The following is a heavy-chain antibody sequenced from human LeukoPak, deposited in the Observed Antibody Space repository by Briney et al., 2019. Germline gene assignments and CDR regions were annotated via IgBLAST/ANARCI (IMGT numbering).Heavy chain of an antibody. J-gene: IGHJ4*02. CDR1: GYTFTSYG. V-gene: IGHV1-18*04. CDR3: ARGSDLLWFGELLGGFDY. D-gene: IGHD3-10*01. Sequence: ASVKVSCKASGYTFTSYGISWVRQAPGQGREWMGWISAYNGNTNYAQKLQGRVTMTTDTSTSTAYMELRSLRSDDTAVYYCARGSDLLWFGELLGGFDYWGQGTLVTVSS. CDR2: ISAYNGNT.